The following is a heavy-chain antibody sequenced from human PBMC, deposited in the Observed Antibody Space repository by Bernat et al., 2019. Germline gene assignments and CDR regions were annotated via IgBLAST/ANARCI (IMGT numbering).Heavy chain of an antibody. D-gene: IGHD2-15*01. Sequence: QQWGAGLSKPSETLSLTCAVYGGSFSGYYWSWIRQPPGKGLEWIGEINHSGSTNYNPSLKSRVTISVDTSKNQFSLKLSSVTAADTAVYYCARGGGVVVAATYDYWGQGTLVTVSS. V-gene: IGHV4-34*01. CDR1: GGSFSGYY. CDR2: INHSGST. CDR3: ARGGGVVVAATYDY. J-gene: IGHJ4*02.